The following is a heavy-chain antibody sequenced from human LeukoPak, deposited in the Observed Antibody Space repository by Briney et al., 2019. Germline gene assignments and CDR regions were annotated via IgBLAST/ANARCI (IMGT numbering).Heavy chain of an antibody. CDR3: RVYGSGSYYRDY. CDR2: ISSSGSTI. Sequence: PGGSLRLSCAASGFTFSSYEMNWVRQAPGKGLEGVSYISSSGSTIYYADSVKGRVTISRDNAKNSLYLQMNSLRAEDTAVYYCRVYGSGSYYRDYWGQGTLVTVSS. J-gene: IGHJ4*02. V-gene: IGHV3-48*03. CDR1: GFTFSSYE. D-gene: IGHD3-10*01.